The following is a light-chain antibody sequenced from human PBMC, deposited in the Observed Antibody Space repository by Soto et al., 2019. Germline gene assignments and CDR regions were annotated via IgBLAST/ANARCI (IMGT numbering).Light chain of an antibody. V-gene: IGLV4-69*01. CDR1: SGHSSYA. Sequence: QHVLTQTPSVSASLGASVKLTCTLSSGHSSYAIAWHQQQPEKGPRYLMKLNSDGSHSKGDGIPDRFSGSSSGTERYLTISSLQSEDEADYYCQTWSTGIRVFGGGTKLTVL. CDR3: QTWSTGIRV. J-gene: IGLJ3*02. CDR2: LNSDGSH.